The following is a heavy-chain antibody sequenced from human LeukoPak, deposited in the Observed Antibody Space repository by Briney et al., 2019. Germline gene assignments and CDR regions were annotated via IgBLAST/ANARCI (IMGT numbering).Heavy chain of an antibody. D-gene: IGHD6-13*01. V-gene: IGHV3-23*01. CDR1: GFTFNTYA. CDR3: AGRHSSSWFFDN. J-gene: IGHJ4*02. CDR2: ISGSGGST. Sequence: GGSLRLSCAASGFTFNTYAMSWVRQAPGKGLEWVSGISGSGGSTYYADSVKGRFPISRDNSKNTLYLQMNSLGAEDTAVYYCAGRHSSSWFFDNWGQGTLVTVSS.